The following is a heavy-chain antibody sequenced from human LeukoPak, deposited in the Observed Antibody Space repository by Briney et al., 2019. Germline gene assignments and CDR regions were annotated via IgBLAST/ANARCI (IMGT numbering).Heavy chain of an antibody. V-gene: IGHV5-51*01. J-gene: IGHJ3*02. Sequence: GAPLPISCLASGSTSTISWSGGGRRLHGKGLEVIGINYPSDSDTRYSPSFQGQVPISAGRSISTAYLQWSSRKASAPSIYYCAGQAAARAFDIWGQGTTVTVSS. CDR3: AGQAAARAFDI. CDR2: NYPSDSDT. D-gene: IGHD2-15*01. CDR1: GSTSTISW.